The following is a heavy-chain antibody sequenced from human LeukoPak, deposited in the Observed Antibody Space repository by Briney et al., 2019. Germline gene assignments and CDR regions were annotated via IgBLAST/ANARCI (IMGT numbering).Heavy chain of an antibody. V-gene: IGHV1-8*02. Sequence: VASVKVSCKASGYTFTSYDIHWVRQATGQGLEWMGWMNPNSGNTGYAQKFQGRVTMTRNTSISTAYMELRSLRSEDTAVYYCAQDYYDRSGLLALWGRGTLVTVSS. D-gene: IGHD3-22*01. J-gene: IGHJ2*01. CDR3: AQDYYDRSGLLAL. CDR1: GYTFTSYD. CDR2: MNPNSGNT.